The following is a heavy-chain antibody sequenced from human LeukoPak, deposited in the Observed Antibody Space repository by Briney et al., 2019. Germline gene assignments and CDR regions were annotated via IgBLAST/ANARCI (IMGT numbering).Heavy chain of an antibody. J-gene: IGHJ3*02. CDR2: ISSSSSYI. Sequence: PGGSLRLSCAASGFTFSSYSMNWVRQAPGKGLEWVSSISSSSSYIYYADSVKGRFTISRDNAKNSLYLQMNSLRAEDTAVYYCARVRITMVRGVIISGYAFDIWGQGTMVTVSS. V-gene: IGHV3-21*01. CDR1: GFTFSSYS. CDR3: ARVRITMVRGVIISGYAFDI. D-gene: IGHD3-10*01.